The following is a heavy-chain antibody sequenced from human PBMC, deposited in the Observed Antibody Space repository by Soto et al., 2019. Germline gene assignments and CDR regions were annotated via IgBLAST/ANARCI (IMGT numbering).Heavy chain of an antibody. Sequence: GGSLRLSCAASGFTFSDYYMSWIRRAPGKGLKWVSYISSSGSSMYYADSVKGRFTISRDNAKKSLYLQVNSLRAEDTAVYYCARGIYYSDSSGYYPRTPFDYWGQGTLVTVSS. J-gene: IGHJ4*02. CDR3: ARGIYYSDSSGYYPRTPFDY. D-gene: IGHD3-22*01. CDR2: ISSSGSSM. V-gene: IGHV3-11*01. CDR1: GFTFSDYY.